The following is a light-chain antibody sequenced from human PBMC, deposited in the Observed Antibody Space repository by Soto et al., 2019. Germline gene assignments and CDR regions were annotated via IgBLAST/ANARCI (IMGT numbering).Light chain of an antibody. CDR3: QSYDSSLSGSEYV. CDR2: GNS. CDR1: SSNIGAGYD. V-gene: IGLV1-40*01. Sequence: QSVLTQPASVSGAPGQRVTISCTGSSSNIGAGYDVHWYQQLPGTAPKLLIYGNSNRPSGVPDRFSGSKSGTSASLAITGLQAEDEADYYCQSYDSSLSGSEYVFGTGTKVTVL. J-gene: IGLJ1*01.